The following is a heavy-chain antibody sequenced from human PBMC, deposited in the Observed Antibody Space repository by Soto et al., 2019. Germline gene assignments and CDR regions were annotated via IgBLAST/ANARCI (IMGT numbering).Heavy chain of an antibody. CDR1: GFTFGNAW. J-gene: IGHJ4*02. CDR2: IKSKTDGGTA. D-gene: IGHD5-18*01. CDR3: TTDRGHMYDFDY. Sequence: EVQLVESGGGLVKPGGSLRLSCAASGFTFGNAWMNWVRQTPGKGLEWVGRIKSKTDGGTADYAAPVKGRFTISRDDSKNALYLQMHSLKTEDTAVYYCTTDRGHMYDFDYWGQGTLVPVSS. V-gene: IGHV3-15*01.